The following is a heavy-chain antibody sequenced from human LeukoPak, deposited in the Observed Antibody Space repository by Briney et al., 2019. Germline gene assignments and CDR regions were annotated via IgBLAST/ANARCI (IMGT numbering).Heavy chain of an antibody. CDR1: GYTFTGYY. V-gene: IGHV1-2*02. CDR3: AKVPDPHSGSLFYFDY. J-gene: IGHJ4*02. D-gene: IGHD1-26*01. Sequence: ASVKVSCKASGYTFTGYYIHWVRQAPGQGPEWMGWINPNSGGTNYAQKFQGRVTMTRDTSISTAYMELSRLRSDDTAAYYCAKVPDPHSGSLFYFDYWGQGTLVTVSS. CDR2: INPNSGGT.